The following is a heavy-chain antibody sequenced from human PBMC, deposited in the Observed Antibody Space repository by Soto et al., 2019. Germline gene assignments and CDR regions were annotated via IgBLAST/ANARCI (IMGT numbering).Heavy chain of an antibody. CDR3: ARDTMRPIYYYYGMDV. CDR1: GGSFSGYY. Sequence: PSETLSLTCAVYGGSFSGYYWSWIRQPPGKGLEWIGEINHSGSTNYNPSLKSRVTISVDTSKNQFSLKLSSVTAADTAVYYCARDTMRPIYYYYGMDVWGQGTTVTVSS. V-gene: IGHV4-34*01. CDR2: INHSGST. J-gene: IGHJ6*02. D-gene: IGHD3-10*01.